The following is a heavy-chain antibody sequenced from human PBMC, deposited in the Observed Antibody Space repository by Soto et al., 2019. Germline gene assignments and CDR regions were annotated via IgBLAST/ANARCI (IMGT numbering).Heavy chain of an antibody. CDR2: IYYSGST. CDR1: GGSISSYY. V-gene: IGHV4-59*01. D-gene: IGHD2-2*01. CDR3: ARVLRWCSSTSCYYGMDV. J-gene: IGHJ6*02. Sequence: SLTCTVSGGSISSYYWSWIRQPPGKGLEWIGYIYYSGSTNYNPSLKSRVTISVDTSKNQFSLKLSSVTAADTAVYYCARVLRWCSSTSCYYGMDVWGQGTTVTVSS.